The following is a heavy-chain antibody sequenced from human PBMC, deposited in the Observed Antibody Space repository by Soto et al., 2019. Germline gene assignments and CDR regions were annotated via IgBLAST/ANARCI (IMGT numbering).Heavy chain of an antibody. CDR2: INHSGST. Sequence: QVQLQQWGAGLLKPSETLSLTCAVYGGSFSGYYWTWIRQSPGKGLEWIGQINHSGSTTYNPSLKSRVTLSLATSTNQFSLELSSVTAADTAVYYCARGLFSENYYSGGWYYFDYWGQGTLVTVSS. CDR3: ARGLFSENYYSGGWYYFDY. CDR1: GGSFSGYY. V-gene: IGHV4-34*01. J-gene: IGHJ4*02. D-gene: IGHD1-26*01.